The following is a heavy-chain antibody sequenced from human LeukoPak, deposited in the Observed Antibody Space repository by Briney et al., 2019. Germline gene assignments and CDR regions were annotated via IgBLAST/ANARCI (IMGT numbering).Heavy chain of an antibody. D-gene: IGHD1-26*01. Sequence: GGSLRLSCAPSGFTFSSYAMSWVRQAPGNGLEWVSTFSGSGGSTYYADSVKGRFTISRDNSKNTLYLQMDSLRAEDTAIYYCAKLRDSSGNYEFDYWGQGALVTVSS. CDR1: GFTFSSYA. CDR2: FSGSGGST. V-gene: IGHV3-23*01. J-gene: IGHJ4*02. CDR3: AKLRDSSGNYEFDY.